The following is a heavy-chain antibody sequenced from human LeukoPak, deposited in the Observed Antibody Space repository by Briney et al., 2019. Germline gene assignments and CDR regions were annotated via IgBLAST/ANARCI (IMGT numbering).Heavy chain of an antibody. CDR2: IWYDGSNK. CDR3: ARDAPVVPAAPFYYYYYYMDV. CDR1: GFTFSSYG. Sequence: GRSLRLSCAASGFTFSSYGMHWVRQAPGKGLEWVAVIWYDGSNKYYADSVKGRFTISRDNSRNTLYLQMNSLRAEDTAVYYCARDAPVVPAAPFYYYYYYMDVWGKGTTVTVSS. V-gene: IGHV3-33*01. J-gene: IGHJ6*03. D-gene: IGHD2-2*01.